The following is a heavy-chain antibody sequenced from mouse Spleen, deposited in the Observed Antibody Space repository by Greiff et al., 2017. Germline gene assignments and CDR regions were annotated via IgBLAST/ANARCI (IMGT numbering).Heavy chain of an antibody. Sequence: QVQLQQPGAELVMPGASVKLSCKASGYTFTSYWMHWVKQRPGQGLEWIGEIDPSDSYTNYNQKFKGKATLTVDKSSSTAYMQLSSLTSEDSAVYDCARGKLYYFDYWGEGTTLTVSS. CDR1: GYTFTSYW. V-gene: IGHV1-69*01. J-gene: IGHJ2*01. CDR3: ARGKLYYFDY. CDR2: IDPSDSYT.